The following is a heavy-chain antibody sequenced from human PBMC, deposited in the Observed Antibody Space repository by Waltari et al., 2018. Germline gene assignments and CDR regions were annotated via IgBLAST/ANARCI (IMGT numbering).Heavy chain of an antibody. Sequence: EAQLVESGGGLVKPGGSLRLSWSASGFSFTTSGVSSVRQAPGKGLEGVGRVKSRSDGGATEYAAPVKGRFTISRDDSKDTLFLEINSLKTEDTAVYYCSTSLQQLAQFYYALDVWGQGTTVTVSS. D-gene: IGHD4-4*01. CDR2: VKSRSDGGAT. CDR1: GFSFTTSG. J-gene: IGHJ6*02. CDR3: STSLQQLAQFYYALDV. V-gene: IGHV3-15*05.